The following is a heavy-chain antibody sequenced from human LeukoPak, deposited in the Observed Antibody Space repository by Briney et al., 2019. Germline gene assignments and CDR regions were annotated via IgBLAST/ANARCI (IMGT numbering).Heavy chain of an antibody. Sequence: SETLSLTCTVFGDSISSASFYWGWIRQPPGKGLEWIGSIYYTGSTYYNPSLKSRVTISVDTSKNQFSLKLSSVTAADTAVYYCARHTVYGSGSYLQYFQHWGQGTLVTVSS. D-gene: IGHD3-10*01. CDR1: GDSISSASFY. CDR2: IYYTGST. CDR3: ARHTVYGSGSYLQYFQH. V-gene: IGHV4-39*01. J-gene: IGHJ1*01.